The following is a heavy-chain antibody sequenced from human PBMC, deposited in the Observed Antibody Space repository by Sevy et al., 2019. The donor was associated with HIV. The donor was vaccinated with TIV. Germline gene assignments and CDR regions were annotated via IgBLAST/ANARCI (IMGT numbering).Heavy chain of an antibody. CDR1: GFTFDNYW. Sequence: GGSLRLPCVASGFTFDNYWMQWVRQAPGKGLEGVANIRQDGNEIYYADSVKGRFTISRDNAKESLYLQMSNLRVEDTAIYYCARRYFDLWGQGILVTVSS. CDR3: ARRYFDL. J-gene: IGHJ4*02. CDR2: IRQDGNEI. V-gene: IGHV3-7*01.